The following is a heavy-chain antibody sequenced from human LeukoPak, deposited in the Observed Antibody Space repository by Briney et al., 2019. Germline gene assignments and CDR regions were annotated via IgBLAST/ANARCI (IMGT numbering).Heavy chain of an antibody. J-gene: IGHJ4*02. D-gene: IGHD2-2*01. CDR3: TRDLGTTTIDY. CDR1: GFTFSSYW. CDR2: IKQDGSEK. V-gene: IGHV3-7*01. Sequence: GGSLRLSCAASGFTFSSYWMSWVRQAPGKGLEWVANIKQDGSEKYYVDSVKGRFAISRDNAKNSLYLQMNSLRAEDTAVYYCTRDLGTTTIDYWGQGTLVTVSS.